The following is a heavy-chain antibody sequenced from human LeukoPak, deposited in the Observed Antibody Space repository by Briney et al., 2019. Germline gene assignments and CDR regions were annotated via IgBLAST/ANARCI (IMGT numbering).Heavy chain of an antibody. CDR3: ARGFGDSTPYNYYFDY. J-gene: IGHJ4*02. CDR1: GGSFSGYY. V-gene: IGHV4-34*01. CDR2: INHSGCT. D-gene: IGHD3-22*01. Sequence: SETLSLTCAVYGGSFSGYYWSWIRQPPGKGLEWIGEINHSGCTNYNPSLKSRVTISVDTSKNQFSLKLSSVTAADTAVYYCARGFGDSTPYNYYFDYWGQGTLVTVSS.